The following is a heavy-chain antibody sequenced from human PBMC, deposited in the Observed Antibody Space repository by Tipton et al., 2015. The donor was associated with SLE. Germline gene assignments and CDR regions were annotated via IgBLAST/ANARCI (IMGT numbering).Heavy chain of an antibody. CDR1: GGSISSGGYY. CDR2: IYTSGST. D-gene: IGHD5-18*01. V-gene: IGHV4-61*02. Sequence: TLSLTCTVSGGSISSGGYYWSWIRQHPGKGLEWIGRIYTSGSTNYNPSLKSRVTMSVDTSKNQFSLKLSSVTAADTAVYYCARVPDTAMVPDYWGQGTLVPVSS. CDR3: ARVPDTAMVPDY. J-gene: IGHJ4*02.